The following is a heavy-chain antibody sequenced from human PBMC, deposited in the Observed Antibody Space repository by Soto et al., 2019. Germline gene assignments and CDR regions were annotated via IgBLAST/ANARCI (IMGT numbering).Heavy chain of an antibody. J-gene: IGHJ5*02. V-gene: IGHV5-51*01. D-gene: IGHD3-16*02. CDR3: ARSPIMITFGGVIGHGGWFDP. CDR1: GYSFTSYW. Sequence: GESLKISCKGSGYSFTSYWIGWVRQMPGKGLEWMGIIYPGDSDTRYSPSFEGQVTISADKSISTAYLQWSKLKPSDTAMYYCARSPIMITFGGVIGHGGWFDPWGQGTLVTVSS. CDR2: IYPGDSDT.